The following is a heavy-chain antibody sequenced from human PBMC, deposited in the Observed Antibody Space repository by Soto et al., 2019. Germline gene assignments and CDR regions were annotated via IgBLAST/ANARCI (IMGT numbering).Heavy chain of an antibody. V-gene: IGHV4-30-2*01. CDR2: IYHSGST. Sequence: QLQLQESGSGLVKPSQTLSLTCAVSGGSISSGGYSWSWIRQPPGKGLEWIGYIYHSGSTYYNPSLQSRVTISVDRSENQFSLKLSSVTAADTAVYYCARVYCSGGSCFWFDPWGQGTLVTVSS. CDR3: ARVYCSGGSCFWFDP. J-gene: IGHJ5*02. D-gene: IGHD2-15*01. CDR1: GGSISSGGYS.